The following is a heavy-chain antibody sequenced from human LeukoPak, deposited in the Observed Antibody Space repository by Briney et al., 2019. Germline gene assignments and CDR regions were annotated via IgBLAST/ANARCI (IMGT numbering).Heavy chain of an antibody. D-gene: IGHD6-13*01. CDR2: ISPYNGHT. CDR3: ARDGGYFDY. CDR1: GYTFIRYG. V-gene: IGHV1-18*01. J-gene: IGHJ4*02. Sequence: ASVKVSRKASGYTFIRYGFSWVRQAPGQGLEWMGWISPYNGHTNFAQKLQGRVTMTTDTSTSTAYMELRSLRSDDTAVYYCARDGGYFDYWGQGTLVTVSS.